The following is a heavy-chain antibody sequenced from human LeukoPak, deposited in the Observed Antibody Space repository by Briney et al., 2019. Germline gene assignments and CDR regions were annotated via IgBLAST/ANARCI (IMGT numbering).Heavy chain of an antibody. J-gene: IGHJ5*02. D-gene: IGHD3-16*02. Sequence: PSETLSLTCTVSGGSISTSNYYWSWIRQPPGKGLEWIGEINHSGSTNYNPSLKSRVTISVDTSKNQFSLKLSSVTAADTAVYYCARETNYVWGSYRSDWFDPWGQGTLVTVSS. CDR3: ARETNYVWGSYRSDWFDP. CDR1: GGSISTSNYY. CDR2: INHSGST. V-gene: IGHV4-39*07.